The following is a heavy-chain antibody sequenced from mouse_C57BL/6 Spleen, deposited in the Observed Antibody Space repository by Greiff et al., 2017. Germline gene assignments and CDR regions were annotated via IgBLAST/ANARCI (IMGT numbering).Heavy chain of an antibody. V-gene: IGHV1-82*01. D-gene: IGHD1-1*01. CDR1: GYAFSGSW. CDR2: IYPGDGDT. Sequence: QVQLKQSGPELVKPGASVKISCKASGYAFSGSWMNWVKQRPGKGLEWIGRIYPGDGDTNYNGTFKGKATLTADKSSSTAYMQLSSLTSEDSAVYFCARTTTVVSYFDDWGQGTTLTVSS. CDR3: ARTTTVVSYFDD. J-gene: IGHJ2*01.